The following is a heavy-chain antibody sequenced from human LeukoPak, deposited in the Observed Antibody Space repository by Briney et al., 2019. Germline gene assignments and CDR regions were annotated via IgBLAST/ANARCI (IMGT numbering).Heavy chain of an antibody. J-gene: IGHJ5*02. CDR3: ARAPPLWLDP. Sequence: SETLSLTCTVSGGSISSYYWSWIRQPPGKGLEWIGYIYYSGSTNYNPSLKSRVTISVDTSKNQFSLRLSSVTAADTAVYYCARAPPLWLDPWGQGTLVTVSS. V-gene: IGHV4-59*01. CDR1: GGSISSYY. CDR2: IYYSGST.